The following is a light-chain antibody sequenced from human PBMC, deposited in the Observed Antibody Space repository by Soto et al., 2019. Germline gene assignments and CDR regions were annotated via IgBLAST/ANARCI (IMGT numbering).Light chain of an antibody. CDR3: QQYNSYPWT. CDR1: QSISNW. CDR2: DVS. V-gene: IGKV1-5*01. J-gene: IGKJ1*01. Sequence: DIPMTQSPSTLSASVGDRVTITCRASQSISNWLAWYQQKPGKAPKLLIYDVSRLESGVPSRFSGSGSGTEFTLTISSLQPDDFATYYCQQYNSYPWTLGQGTKVEIK.